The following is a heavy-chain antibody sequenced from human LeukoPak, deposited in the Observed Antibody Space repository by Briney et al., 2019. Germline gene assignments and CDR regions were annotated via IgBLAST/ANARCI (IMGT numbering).Heavy chain of an antibody. CDR1: GFTVSSNY. CDR2: IKQDGSEK. J-gene: IGHJ3*02. V-gene: IGHV3-7*01. CDR3: ARGAGAHDAFDI. D-gene: IGHD6-13*01. Sequence: GSLKLSCAASGFTVSSNYMSWVRQAPGKGLEWVANIKQDGSEKYYVNSVKGRFTISRDNAKNSLYLQMNSLRAEDTAVYYCARGAGAHDAFDIWGQGTMVTVSS.